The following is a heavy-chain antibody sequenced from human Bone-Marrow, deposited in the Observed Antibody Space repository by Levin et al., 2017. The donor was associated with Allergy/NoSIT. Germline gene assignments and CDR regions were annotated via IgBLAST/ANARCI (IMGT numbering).Heavy chain of an antibody. J-gene: IGHJ4*02. CDR2: IYDNGDT. CDR3: ARKTAGYFDY. CDR1: GFTVRTNY. D-gene: IGHD2-21*02. V-gene: IGHV3-53*01. Sequence: SCAASGFTVRTNYMNWVRQAPGKGLEWVSVIYDNGDTYYADSVKGRFTISRDNSKNTVYLQMNRLRANDTAVYFCARKTAGYFDYWGQGTLVTVSS.